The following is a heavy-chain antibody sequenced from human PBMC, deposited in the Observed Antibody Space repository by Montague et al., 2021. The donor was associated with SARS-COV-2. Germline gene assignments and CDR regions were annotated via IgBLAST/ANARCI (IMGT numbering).Heavy chain of an antibody. CDR1: GFTVSSYS. CDR3: AKDLEFGIVVVITYYFDY. J-gene: IGHJ4*02. Sequence: SLRLSCAASGFTVSSYSMSWVRQAPGKGLEWVSAISGSGGSTYYADAVKGLFTISRDNSKNTLYLQMNIRRDEDTAVYYCAKDLEFGIVVVITYYFDYWGQGTMVTVSS. V-gene: IGHV3-23*01. CDR2: ISGSGGST. D-gene: IGHD3-22*01.